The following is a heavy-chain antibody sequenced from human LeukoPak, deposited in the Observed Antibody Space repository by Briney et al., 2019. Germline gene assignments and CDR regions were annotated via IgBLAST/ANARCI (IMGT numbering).Heavy chain of an antibody. V-gene: IGHV4-59*08. CDR3: ARQGIRGYSYGPFDY. CDR2: IYYSGST. J-gene: IGHJ4*02. D-gene: IGHD5-18*01. CDR1: GGSISNYY. Sequence: SETLSLTCTVSGGSISNYYWSWIRQPPGKGLEWIGYIYYSGSTNYNPSLKSRVTISVDTSKNQFSLKLSSVTAADTAVYYCARQGIRGYSYGPFDYWGQGTLVTVSS.